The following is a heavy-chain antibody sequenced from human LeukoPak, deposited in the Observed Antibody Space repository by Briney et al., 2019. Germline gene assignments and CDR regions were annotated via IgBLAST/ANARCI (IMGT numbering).Heavy chain of an antibody. CDR2: IHYSGST. CDR3: ANLIYDSRGYYFDY. Sequence: SETLSLTCTVSGGSISSYYWSWIRQPPGKGLEWIGYIHYSGSTNYNPSLKSRVTISVDTSKNQFSLKLMSVSAADTAVYYCANLIYDSRGYYFDYWGQGTLVTVSS. J-gene: IGHJ4*02. D-gene: IGHD3-22*01. CDR1: GGSISSYY. V-gene: IGHV4-59*08.